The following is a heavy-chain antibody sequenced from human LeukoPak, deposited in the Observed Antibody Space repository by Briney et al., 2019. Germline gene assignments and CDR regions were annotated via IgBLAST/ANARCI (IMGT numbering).Heavy chain of an antibody. V-gene: IGHV3-23*01. CDR3: TKISPLRIEYFHH. D-gene: IGHD5-12*01. J-gene: IGHJ1*01. CDR2: ISGGADGI. CDR1: GFTFSSYA. Sequence: GGSLRLSCAVSGFTFSSYAMSWVRQAPGEGLEWVSVISGGADGIYYADSVKGRFTISRDNSKNTLYLQMNSLRVEDTAIYYCTKISPLRIEYFHHWGQGTLVTVSS.